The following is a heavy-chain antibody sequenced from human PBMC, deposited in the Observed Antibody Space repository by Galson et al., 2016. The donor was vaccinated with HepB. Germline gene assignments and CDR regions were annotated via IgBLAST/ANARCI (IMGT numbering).Heavy chain of an antibody. CDR1: GFSFNDRA. D-gene: IGHD3-3*02. J-gene: IGHJ4*02. CDR2: INSDGSST. Sequence: SLRLSCATSGFSFNDRAMSWVRQAPGKGLVWVSRINSDGSSTTYADSVKGRFTISRDNAKNTLYLQMSSLRAEDTAVYYCARGHDANSFILDCWGQGTLVTVSS. V-gene: IGHV3-74*01. CDR3: ARGHDANSFILDC.